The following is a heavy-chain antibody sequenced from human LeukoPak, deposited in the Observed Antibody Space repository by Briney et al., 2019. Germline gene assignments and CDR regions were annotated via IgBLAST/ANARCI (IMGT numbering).Heavy chain of an antibody. CDR1: GYTFTSYG. Sequence: ASVKVSCKASGYTFTSYGISWVRQAPGQGLEWMGWISAYNGNTNYAQKLQGRVTMTTDTSTSTAYMELRSLRSDDTAVYYCARASGGWNYVSHGGYWGQGTLVTVSS. CDR2: ISAYNGNT. CDR3: ARASGGWNYVSHGGY. D-gene: IGHD1-7*01. V-gene: IGHV1-18*01. J-gene: IGHJ4*02.